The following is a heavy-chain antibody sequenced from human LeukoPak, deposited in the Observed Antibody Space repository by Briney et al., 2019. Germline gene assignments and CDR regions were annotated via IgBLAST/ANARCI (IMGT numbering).Heavy chain of an antibody. J-gene: IGHJ4*02. V-gene: IGHV4-39*07. Sequence: PSETLSLTCTVSGGSISSSSYYWGWIRQPPGKGLEWIGSIYYSGSTYYNPSLKSRVTISVDTSKNQFSLKLSSVTAADTAVYYCARGTAHYDYVWGSYRSGYYFDYWGQGTLVTVSS. D-gene: IGHD3-16*02. CDR1: GGSISSSSYY. CDR3: ARGTAHYDYVWGSYRSGYYFDY. CDR2: IYYSGST.